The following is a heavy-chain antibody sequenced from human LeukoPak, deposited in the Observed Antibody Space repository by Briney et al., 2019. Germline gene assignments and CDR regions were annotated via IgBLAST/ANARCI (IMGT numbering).Heavy chain of an antibody. J-gene: IGHJ5*02. CDR1: GGSISSSSYY. CDR3: ARGPYCSGGSCPFNWFDP. Sequence: PSETLSLTCTVSGGSISSSSYYWGWIRQPPGKGLEWIGSIYHSGSTYYNPSLKSRVTISVDTSKNQFSLKLSSVTAADTAVYYCARGPYCSGGSCPFNWFDPWGQGTLVTVSS. D-gene: IGHD2-15*01. CDR2: IYHSGST. V-gene: IGHV4-39*07.